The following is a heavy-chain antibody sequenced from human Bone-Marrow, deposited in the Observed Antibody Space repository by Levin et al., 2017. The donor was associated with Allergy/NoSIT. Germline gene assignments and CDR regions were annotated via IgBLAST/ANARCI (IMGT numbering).Heavy chain of an antibody. CDR1: GFTFSRYA. D-gene: IGHD6-19*01. V-gene: IGHV3-23*01. J-gene: IGHJ4*02. Sequence: GGSLRLSCVGSGFTFSRYAMSWVRQAPGRGLEWVASVNNGGNAYYGDSVKGRFTVSRDNSRNTLDLQMNSLRDDDTAIYYCAKDHPSSGWPAFDYWGQGTRVSVAS. CDR2: VNNGGNA. CDR3: AKDHPSSGWPAFDY.